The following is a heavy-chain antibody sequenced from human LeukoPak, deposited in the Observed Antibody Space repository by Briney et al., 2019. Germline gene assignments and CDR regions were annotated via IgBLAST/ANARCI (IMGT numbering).Heavy chain of an antibody. CDR2: ISAYNGNT. CDR1: GYTFTSYG. CDR3: ARDSPIVVVPAAILSFYYYYGMDV. D-gene: IGHD2-2*02. Sequence: GASVKVSCKASGYTFTSYGISWVRQAPGQGLEWMGWISAYNGNTNYAQKLQGRVTMTTDTSTGTAYMELRSLRSDDTAVYYCARDSPIVVVPAAILSFYYYYGMDVWGQGTTVTVSS. V-gene: IGHV1-18*01. J-gene: IGHJ6*02.